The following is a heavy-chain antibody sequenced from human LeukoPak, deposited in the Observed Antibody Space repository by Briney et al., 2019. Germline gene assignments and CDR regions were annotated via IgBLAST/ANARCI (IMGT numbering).Heavy chain of an antibody. CDR1: GFTFSRYS. D-gene: IGHD2-8*01. Sequence: GGSLRLSCAAFGFTFSRYSITWVRQAPGEGLEWVSGISGSGSPTYYADTVKGRFTIFRDNSRNTLYLQMNRLRAEDTALYYCARVIFNVWVLYGLGDSWGQGTLVTVSS. J-gene: IGHJ4*02. CDR3: ARVIFNVWVLYGLGDS. V-gene: IGHV3-23*01. CDR2: ISGSGSPT.